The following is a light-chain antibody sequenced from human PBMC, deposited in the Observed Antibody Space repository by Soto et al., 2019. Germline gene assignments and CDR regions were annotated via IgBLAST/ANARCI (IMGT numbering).Light chain of an antibody. CDR1: SSNIGSNT. CDR2: SSN. CDR3: AAWDDSLRVVL. J-gene: IGLJ2*01. V-gene: IGLV1-44*01. Sequence: QPVLTQPPSASGTPGQRVTISCSGSSSNIGSNTVNWYRQLPGTAPKLLIYSSNQRPSGVPDRISGSKSGTSGSLAISGLQSEDDAVYHCAAWDDSLRVVLFGGGTKLTVL.